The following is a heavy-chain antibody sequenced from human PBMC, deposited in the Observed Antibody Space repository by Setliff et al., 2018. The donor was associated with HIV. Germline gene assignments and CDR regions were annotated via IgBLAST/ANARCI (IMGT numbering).Heavy chain of an antibody. D-gene: IGHD3-3*01. CDR1: GGSMSSGSYS. Sequence: KPSETLSLTCSVSGGSMSSGSYSWTWLRQPAGKEPESIGHVYVAGTVIYNPSLASRLTISIVPSKNQFSLDLTSVTAADTGKYYCARARTIGVSAVFFDPWGQGIPVTVSS. V-gene: IGHV4-61*09. CDR2: VYVAGTV. J-gene: IGHJ5*02. CDR3: ARARTIGVSAVFFDP.